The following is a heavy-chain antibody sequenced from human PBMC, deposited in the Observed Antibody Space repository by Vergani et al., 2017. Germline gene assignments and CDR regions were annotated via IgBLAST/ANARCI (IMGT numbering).Heavy chain of an antibody. CDR2: IDRNYGVK. D-gene: IGHD3-16*01. Sequence: VEAGGGLVQPGGSLRLSCTASGFTFQAFAFHWVRQVSGRGLEWVSGIDRNYGVKNGNSFEDRFSISRDNAKKAVFLQMNNLRHEDTALYFCWKDNDYDADGPFDLWGRGTLVTVSS. CDR1: GFTFQAFA. J-gene: IGHJ2*01. V-gene: IGHV3-9*01. CDR3: WKDNDYDADGPFDL.